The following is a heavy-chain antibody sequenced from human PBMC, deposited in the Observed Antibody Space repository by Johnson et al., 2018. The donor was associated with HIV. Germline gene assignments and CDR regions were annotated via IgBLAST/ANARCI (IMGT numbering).Heavy chain of an antibody. CDR2: IRYDGSNK. CDR3: ANFYTDNTLGLFGAFDI. CDR1: GFTFSSYG. J-gene: IGHJ3*02. Sequence: QVQLVESGGGVVQPGWSLRLSCAASGFTFSSYGMHWVRQAPGKGLEWVAFIRYDGSNKYYADSVKGRFTISRDNSKNTLYLQMNSLRAEDTAVYYCANFYTDNTLGLFGAFDIWGQGTMVTVSS. V-gene: IGHV3-30*02. D-gene: IGHD1-1*01.